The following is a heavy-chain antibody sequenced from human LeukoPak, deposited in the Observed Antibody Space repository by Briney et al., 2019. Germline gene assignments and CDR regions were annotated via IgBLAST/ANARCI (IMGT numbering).Heavy chain of an antibody. CDR1: GFTFSSYW. CDR3: ARGAVYYDSSGYYSSFLDY. CDR2: INSDGSST. V-gene: IGHV3-74*01. Sequence: PGGSLRLSCAASGFTFSSYWMHWVRQAPGKGLVWVSRINSDGSSTSYADSVKGRFTISRDNAKNTLYLQMNSLRAEDTAVYYCARGAVYYDSSGYYSSFLDYWGQGTLVTVSS. D-gene: IGHD3-22*01. J-gene: IGHJ4*02.